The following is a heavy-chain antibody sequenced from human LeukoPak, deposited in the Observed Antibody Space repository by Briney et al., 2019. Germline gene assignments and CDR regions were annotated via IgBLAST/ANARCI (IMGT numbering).Heavy chain of an antibody. CDR3: ARGRGYSGYDYN. D-gene: IGHD5-12*01. CDR2: INHSGST. J-gene: IGHJ4*02. CDR1: GGSFSGYY. Sequence: SETLSLTCAVYGGSFSGYYWSWIRQPPGKGLEWIGEINHSGSTNYNPSLKSRVTISVDTSKNQFSLKLSSVTAADTAVYYCARGRGYSGYDYNWGQGTLVTVSS. V-gene: IGHV4-34*01.